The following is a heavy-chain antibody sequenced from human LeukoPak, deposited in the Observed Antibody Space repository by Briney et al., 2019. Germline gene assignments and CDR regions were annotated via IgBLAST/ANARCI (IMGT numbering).Heavy chain of an antibody. CDR1: GYTFTSYG. D-gene: IGHD4-17*01. Sequence: ASVTVSCKASGYTFTSYGISWVRQAPGQGLEWMGWISAYNGNTNYAQKLQGRVTMTTDTSTSTAYMELRSLRSDDTAVYYCARPATATVTTNFDYWGQGTLVTVSS. CDR3: ARPATATVTTNFDY. J-gene: IGHJ4*02. V-gene: IGHV1-18*01. CDR2: ISAYNGNT.